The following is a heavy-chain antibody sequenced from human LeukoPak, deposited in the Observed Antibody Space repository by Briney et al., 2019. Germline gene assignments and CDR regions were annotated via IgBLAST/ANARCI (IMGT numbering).Heavy chain of an antibody. CDR3: ARGRRYMPAAIREADP. D-gene: IGHD2-2*01. CDR2: INHSGST. CDR1: GGSFSGYY. V-gene: IGHV4-34*01. J-gene: IGHJ5*02. Sequence: PSETLSLTCAVYGGSFSGYYWSWIRQPPGKGLEWIGEINHSGSTNYNPSLKSRLTISVETSKNQFSLKLSSVTAADTAVYYCARGRRYMPAAIREADPWGEGTLVTVSS.